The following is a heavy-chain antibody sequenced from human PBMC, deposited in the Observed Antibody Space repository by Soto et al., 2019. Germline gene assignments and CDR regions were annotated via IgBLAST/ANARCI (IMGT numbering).Heavy chain of an antibody. CDR3: ARAPSTAVAIAVDSFDI. Sequence: QVQLQEAGPGLVKSSETLSLTCTVSGGSISGYYWSWLRQPPGKGLEWIGYIYDSGYTNYNPSLRSRLTISIDASKNQFSRKLTSVTAADSAVYFCARAPSTAVAIAVDSFDIWGHGTLVIVSS. V-gene: IGHV4-59*12. CDR2: IYDSGYT. CDR1: GGSISGYY. D-gene: IGHD2-15*01. J-gene: IGHJ3*02.